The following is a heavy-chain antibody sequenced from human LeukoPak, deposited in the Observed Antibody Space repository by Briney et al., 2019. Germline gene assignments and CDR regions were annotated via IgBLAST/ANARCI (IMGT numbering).Heavy chain of an antibody. Sequence: ASVKVSCKASGYTFTSYDINWVRQATGQGLEWMGWMNPNSGNTGYAQKFQGRVTMTRNTSISTAYMELSSLRSEDTAVYYCARDFDSSGIPYDYWGQGTLVTVSS. D-gene: IGHD3-22*01. V-gene: IGHV1-8*01. CDR3: ARDFDSSGIPYDY. CDR2: MNPNSGNT. J-gene: IGHJ4*02. CDR1: GYTFTSYD.